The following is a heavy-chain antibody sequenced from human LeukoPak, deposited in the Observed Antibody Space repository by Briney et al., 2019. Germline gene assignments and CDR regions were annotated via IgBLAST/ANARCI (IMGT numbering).Heavy chain of an antibody. CDR1: GFTFSHYW. D-gene: IGHD2-21*02. CDR2: IKQDGSEI. CDR3: ARDRTVTAGIDY. V-gene: IGHV3-7*01. J-gene: IGHJ4*02. Sequence: GRSLRLSCAASGFTFSHYWMSWVRQAPGKGLEWVANIKQDGSEIYYLDSVKGRFTISRDNAKTSLYLQMNSLRAEDTAVYYCARDRTVTAGIDYWGQGTLVTVSS.